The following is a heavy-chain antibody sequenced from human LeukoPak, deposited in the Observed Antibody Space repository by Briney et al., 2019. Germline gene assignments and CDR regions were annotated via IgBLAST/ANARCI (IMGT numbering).Heavy chain of an antibody. CDR1: GGSFSGYY. CDR2: INHSGST. CDR3: ARTILLAYDTSAYSHFDY. V-gene: IGHV4-34*01. Sequence: SETLSLTCAVYGGSFSGYYWSWIRQPPGKGLEWIGEINHSGSTNYNPSLKSRVTISVDTSKNQSSLKLSSVTAADTAVYYCARTILLAYDTSAYSHFDYWGQGTLVTVSS. D-gene: IGHD3-22*01. J-gene: IGHJ4*02.